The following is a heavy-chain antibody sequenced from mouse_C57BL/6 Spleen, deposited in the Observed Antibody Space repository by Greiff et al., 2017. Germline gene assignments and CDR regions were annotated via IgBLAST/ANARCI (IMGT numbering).Heavy chain of an antibody. CDR3: ARQSDDGYYGFAY. CDR2: ISSGSSNT. Sequence: EVQVEQSGGGLVKPGGSLKLSCAASGFTFTDYGMHWVRQAPEQGLEWVAYISSGSSNTYYADTVKGRVTFSRDNAKNTRFLQMTSLRSEDSAMYYCARQSDDGYYGFAYWGQGTLVTVSA. J-gene: IGHJ3*01. D-gene: IGHD2-3*01. V-gene: IGHV5-17*01. CDR1: GFTFTDYG.